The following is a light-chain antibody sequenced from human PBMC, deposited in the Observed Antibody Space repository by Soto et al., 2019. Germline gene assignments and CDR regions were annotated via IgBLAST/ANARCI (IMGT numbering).Light chain of an antibody. CDR2: GVS. CDR1: QSISTS. V-gene: IGKV1-39*01. Sequence: DIQMTQSPSSLSASVGDRVTITCRASQSISTSLNWYQQKPGKAPKLLIYGVSSLQNGVPSRLSGSGSGTDFTLTISSLQPEDFATYYCQQNYRPPYTFGQGTKLEIK. J-gene: IGKJ2*01. CDR3: QQNYRPPYT.